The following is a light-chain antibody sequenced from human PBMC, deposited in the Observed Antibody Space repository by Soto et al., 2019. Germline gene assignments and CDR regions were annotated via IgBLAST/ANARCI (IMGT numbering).Light chain of an antibody. CDR3: QQYGSSPPWT. V-gene: IGKV3-20*01. J-gene: IGKJ1*01. CDR1: QSVSSSY. CDR2: GAS. Sequence: EIVLAQSPGTLSLSPGARATLSCRASQSVSSSYLAWYQQRPGQAPRLLTYGASSRATGIPDRFSGSGSGTDFTLTISRLEPEDFAVYYCQQYGSSPPWTFGQGTKVEIK.